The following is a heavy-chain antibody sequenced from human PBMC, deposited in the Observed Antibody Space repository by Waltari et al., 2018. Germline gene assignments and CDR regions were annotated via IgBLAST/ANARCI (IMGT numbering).Heavy chain of an antibody. CDR1: GFAFNYAW. D-gene: IGHD2-2*01. CDR3: TRRYCSSTTCINAFDI. Sequence: EVQLVESGGGLVKPGGSLRLSCAASGFAFNYAWISWVRQAQGKGLEGVGRSRSKTEGGKIDYAAAVKDRFSISRDESKNTLYLQMNSLEIEDTAVYYCTRRYCSSTTCINAFDIWGQGTVVTVSS. J-gene: IGHJ3*02. V-gene: IGHV3-15*01. CDR2: SRSKTEGGKI.